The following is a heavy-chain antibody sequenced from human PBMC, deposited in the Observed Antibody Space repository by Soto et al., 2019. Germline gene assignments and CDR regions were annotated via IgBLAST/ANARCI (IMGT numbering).Heavy chain of an antibody. D-gene: IGHD3-10*01. V-gene: IGHV1-8*01. J-gene: IGHJ6*02. CDR2: MNPNSGNA. CDR1: AYTFTGYD. Sequence: VSVKVSCNASAYTFTGYDIHWVRLATGQALEWMGWMNPNSGNAGYAQKFQDRVTMTSNTSISTDYMELSSLRSEDTAVYYCARGGVLGLWYYYYGMDVWGQGTTVTDSS. CDR3: ARGGVLGLWYYYYGMDV.